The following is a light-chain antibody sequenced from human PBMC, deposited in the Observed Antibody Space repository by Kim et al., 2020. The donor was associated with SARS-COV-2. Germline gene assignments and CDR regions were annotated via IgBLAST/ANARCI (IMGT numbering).Light chain of an antibody. J-gene: IGLJ3*02. CDR1: SLRNYY. CDR2: GKN. CDR3: NSRDTSGHLWV. V-gene: IGLV3-19*01. Sequence: SSELTQDPGVSVALGQTVRITCQGNSLRNYYADWSQQKPGQAPVVVIYGKNNRPSGIPDRFSGSSSGDTASLTITGAQAEAEAVYYCNSRDTSGHLWVFG.